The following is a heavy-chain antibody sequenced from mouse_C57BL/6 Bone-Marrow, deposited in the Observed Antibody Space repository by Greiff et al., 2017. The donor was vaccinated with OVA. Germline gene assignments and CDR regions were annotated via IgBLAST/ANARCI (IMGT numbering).Heavy chain of an antibody. V-gene: IGHV1-80*01. CDR2: IYPGDGDT. CDR3: AYYGYGLWYFDV. D-gene: IGHD2-2*01. CDR1: GYAFSSYW. J-gene: IGHJ1*03. Sequence: QVQLQQSGAELVKPGASVKISCKASGYAFSSYWMNWVKQRPGKGLEWIGQIYPGDGDTNYNGKFKGKATLTADKSSSTAYMQLSSLTSEDSAVYFCAYYGYGLWYFDVWGTGTTVTVSS.